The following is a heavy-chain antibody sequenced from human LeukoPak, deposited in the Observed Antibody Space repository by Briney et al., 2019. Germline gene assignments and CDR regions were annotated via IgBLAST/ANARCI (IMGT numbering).Heavy chain of an antibody. Sequence: SETLSLTCTVSGGSISNYYWSWIRQPPGRGLEYIGHIYYSGNTDYNPSLKSRVTISVDTSKNQFSLKLNSVTAADTAVYYCARGLLDRAFDYWGQGTLVTVSS. D-gene: IGHD1-1*01. J-gene: IGHJ4*02. CDR2: IYYSGNT. CDR1: GGSISNYY. V-gene: IGHV4-59*12. CDR3: ARGLLDRAFDY.